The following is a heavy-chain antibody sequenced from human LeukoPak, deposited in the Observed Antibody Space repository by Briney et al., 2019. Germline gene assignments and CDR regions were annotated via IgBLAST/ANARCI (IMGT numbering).Heavy chain of an antibody. CDR3: ATWDHDAFDI. CDR1: GYTFTYRY. CDR2: ITPFNGNT. Sequence: TVKVSCKASGYTFTYRYLHWVRQAPGQALEWMGWITPFNGNTNYAQKFQDRVTITRDRSMSTAYMELSSLRSEDTAMYYCATWDHDAFDIWGQGTMVTVSS. V-gene: IGHV1-45*02. J-gene: IGHJ3*02. D-gene: IGHD1-26*01.